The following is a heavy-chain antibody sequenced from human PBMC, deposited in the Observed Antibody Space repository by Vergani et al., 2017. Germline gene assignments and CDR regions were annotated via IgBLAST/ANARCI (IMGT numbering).Heavy chain of an antibody. CDR1: GGSFNDYW. CDR3: AREGYCTNGVCFTLFDV. V-gene: IGHV4-34*01. J-gene: IGHJ4*02. CDR2: IRNDGIT. Sequence: QAQLQQWGAGLLKPSETLSLTCAIYGGSFNDYWWTWIRQPPGKGLEWIGEIRNDGITHYSPSLKSRVTISIDTSTHQFSLNLRSVTAADTDVYYCAREGYCTNGVCFTLFDVWGQGALVTVSS. D-gene: IGHD2-8*01.